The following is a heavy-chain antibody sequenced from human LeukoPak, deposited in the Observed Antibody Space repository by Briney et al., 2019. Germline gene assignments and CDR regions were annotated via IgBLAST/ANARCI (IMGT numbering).Heavy chain of an antibody. Sequence: GASVKVSCKASGYTFTSYAMNWVRQALGQGLEWMGWINTNTGNPTYAQGFTGRFVFSLDTSVSTAYLQISSLKAEDTAVYYCARDRVLLWFGESYYFDYWGQGTLVTVSS. CDR1: GYTFTSYA. D-gene: IGHD3-10*01. V-gene: IGHV7-4-1*02. CDR3: ARDRVLLWFGESYYFDY. CDR2: INTNTGNP. J-gene: IGHJ4*02.